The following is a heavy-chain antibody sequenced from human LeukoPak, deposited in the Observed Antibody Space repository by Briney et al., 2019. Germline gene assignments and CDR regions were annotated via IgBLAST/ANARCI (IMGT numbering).Heavy chain of an antibody. D-gene: IGHD2-21*01. CDR3: AKAAGVNYYNYMDV. J-gene: IGHJ6*03. Sequence: PGGSLRLSCAASGFTFSSYAMSWVRQAPGKGLEWVSAISGSGGSTYYADSVKGRVTISRDNSKNTLYLQMNSLRAEDTAVYYCAKAAGVNYYNYMDVWGKGTTATVSS. CDR1: GFTFSSYA. V-gene: IGHV3-23*01. CDR2: ISGSGGST.